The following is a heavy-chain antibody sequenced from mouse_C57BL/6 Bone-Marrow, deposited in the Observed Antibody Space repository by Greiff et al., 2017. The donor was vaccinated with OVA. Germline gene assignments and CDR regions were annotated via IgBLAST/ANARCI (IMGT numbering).Heavy chain of an antibody. V-gene: IGHV14-4*01. J-gene: IGHJ3*01. CDR3: TVYYYGSFAY. CDR2: IDPENGDT. Sequence: EVQLQQSGAELVRPGASVKLSCTASGLNIKDDYMHWVKQRPEQGLEWIGWIDPENGDTEYASKFQGKATITADTSSNTAYLQLSSLTSEDTAVYYCTVYYYGSFAYWGQGTLVTVSA. CDR1: GLNIKDDY. D-gene: IGHD1-1*01.